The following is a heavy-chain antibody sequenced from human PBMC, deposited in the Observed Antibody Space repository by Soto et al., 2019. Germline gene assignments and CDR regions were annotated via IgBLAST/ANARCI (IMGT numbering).Heavy chain of an antibody. CDR3: ARDLSVIKDYYYYGMDV. CDR1: GFTFSSYA. V-gene: IGHV3-30-3*01. J-gene: IGHJ6*02. D-gene: IGHD2-21*01. Sequence: QVQLVESGGGVVQPGRSLRLSCAASGFTFSSYAMHWVRQAPGKGLEWVAVISYDGSNKYYADSVKGRFTISRDNSKNTLYLQMNSLRAEDTAVYYCARDLSVIKDYYYYGMDVWGQGTTVTVPS. CDR2: ISYDGSNK.